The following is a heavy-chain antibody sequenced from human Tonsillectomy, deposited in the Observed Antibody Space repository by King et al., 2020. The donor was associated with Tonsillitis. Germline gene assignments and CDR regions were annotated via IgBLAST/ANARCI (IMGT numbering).Heavy chain of an antibody. D-gene: IGHD2/OR15-2a*01. CDR1: GFTFDDYA. J-gene: IGHJ6*01. V-gene: IGHV3-9*01. CDR2: IRLNRGNI. Sequence: VQLVESGGGLVQPGRSLRLSCAASGFTFDDYAMHWVRQAPGKGLEWVSGIRLNRGNIGHADSVKGRFTISRDNDKNSLYLQMNSLRAEDTTVYYCARVYSTRSDDLYGYSCMYVWGQGATVTVSS. CDR3: ARVYSTRSDDLYGYSCMYV.